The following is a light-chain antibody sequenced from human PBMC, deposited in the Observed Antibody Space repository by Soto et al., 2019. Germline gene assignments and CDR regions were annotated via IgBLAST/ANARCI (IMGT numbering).Light chain of an antibody. CDR2: DAS. J-gene: IGKJ4*01. V-gene: IGKV3-11*01. Sequence: EIVLTQSPATLSLSPGERATLSCRASQSVSSYLAWYQQKPGQAPRLLIYDASNRATGIPARFSGSGSGTDCPLTIGSLEPEDSAISYGQQRSNWPPVTFGGGTKVEIK. CDR3: QQRSNWPPVT. CDR1: QSVSSY.